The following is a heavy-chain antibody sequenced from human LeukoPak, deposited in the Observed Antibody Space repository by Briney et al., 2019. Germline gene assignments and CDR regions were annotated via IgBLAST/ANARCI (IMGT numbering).Heavy chain of an antibody. CDR1: GLTFSSYA. J-gene: IGHJ4*02. CDR2: ISGSGGST. Sequence: GGSLRLSCAASGLTFSSYAMSWVRQAPGKGLEWVSAISGSGGSTYYADSVKGRFTISRDNSKNTLYLQMNSLRAEDTAVYYCAKDTQQLGELGYFDYWGQGTLVTVSS. D-gene: IGHD6-13*01. V-gene: IGHV3-23*01. CDR3: AKDTQQLGELGYFDY.